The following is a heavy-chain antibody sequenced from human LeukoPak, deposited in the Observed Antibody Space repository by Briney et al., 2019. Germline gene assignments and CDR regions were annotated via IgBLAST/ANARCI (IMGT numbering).Heavy chain of an antibody. D-gene: IGHD5-18*01. CDR3: ARGRGYSYGRSFDY. J-gene: IGHJ4*02. CDR2: INHSGST. Sequence: PSETLSLTCAVYGGSFSGYYWSWIRQPPGKGLEWIGEINHSGSTNYNPSLKSRVTISVDTSKSQFSLKLSSVTAADTAVYYCARGRGYSYGRSFDYWGQGTLVTVSS. CDR1: GGSFSGYY. V-gene: IGHV4-34*01.